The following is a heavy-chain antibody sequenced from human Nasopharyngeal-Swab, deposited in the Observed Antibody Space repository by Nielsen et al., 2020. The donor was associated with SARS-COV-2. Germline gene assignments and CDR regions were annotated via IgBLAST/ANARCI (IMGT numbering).Heavy chain of an antibody. CDR1: GGTFSSYA. CDR3: ARESVVVAAYNAFDI. CDR2: IIPIFGTA. Sequence: SVTVSCKASGGTFSSYAISWVRQAPGQGLEWMGGIIPIFGTANYAQKFQGRVTITADESTSTAYMELSSLRSEDTAVYYCARESVVVAAYNAFDIWGQGTMVTVSS. V-gene: IGHV1-69*13. J-gene: IGHJ3*02. D-gene: IGHD2-15*01.